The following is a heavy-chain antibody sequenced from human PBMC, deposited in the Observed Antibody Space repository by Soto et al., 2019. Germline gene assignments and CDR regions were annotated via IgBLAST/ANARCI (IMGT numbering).Heavy chain of an antibody. J-gene: IGHJ3*02. CDR2: ISSSSSYI. V-gene: IGHV3-21*01. CDR3: ARDITTDAFDI. Sequence: EVQLVESGGGLVKPGGSLRLSCAASGFTFSSYSMNWVRQAPGKGLEWVSSISSSSSYIYYADSVKGRFTISRDNAKNSLYLRMNSLRAEDTAVYYCARDITTDAFDIWGQGTMVTVSS. D-gene: IGHD3-22*01. CDR1: GFTFSSYS.